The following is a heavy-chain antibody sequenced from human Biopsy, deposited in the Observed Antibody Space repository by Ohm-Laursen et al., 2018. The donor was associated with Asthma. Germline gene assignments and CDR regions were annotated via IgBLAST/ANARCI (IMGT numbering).Heavy chain of an antibody. CDR2: VRVYNGNT. V-gene: IGHV1-18*01. D-gene: IGHD3-10*01. CDR1: GYTFNSAG. J-gene: IGHJ6*02. Sequence: ASVTVSCTTSGYTFNSAGITWVRQAPGQGLEWMGWVRVYNGNTKVAQKLQDRVTMITDTSTSTAYRELRSLRSGDTAVYFCARAVDYSHYYGIDVWGQGTTVTVS. CDR3: ARAVDYSHYYGIDV.